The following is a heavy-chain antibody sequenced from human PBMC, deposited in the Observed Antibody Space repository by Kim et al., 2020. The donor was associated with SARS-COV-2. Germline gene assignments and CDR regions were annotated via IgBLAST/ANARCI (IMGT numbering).Heavy chain of an antibody. D-gene: IGHD5-12*01. V-gene: IGHV7-4-1*02. CDR3: ARDREMAIDY. J-gene: IGHJ4*02. CDR2: NP. Sequence: NPTYAQGFTGLFVFSLDTSVSTAYLQISSLKAEDTAVYYCARDREMAIDYWGQGTLVTVSS.